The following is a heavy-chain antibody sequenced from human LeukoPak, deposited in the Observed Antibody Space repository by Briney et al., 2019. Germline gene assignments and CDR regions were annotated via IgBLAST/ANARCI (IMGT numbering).Heavy chain of an antibody. J-gene: IGHJ4*02. CDR3: ARDGMITFGGVIVLDY. V-gene: IGHV3-7*03. CDR2: IKQDGSEK. CDR1: GFTFSSYW. Sequence: QSGGSLRLSCAASGFTFSSYWMSWVRQAPGKGLEWVANIKQDGSEKYYVGSVKGRFTISRDNAKNSLYLQMNSLRAEDTAVYYCARDGMITFGGVIVLDYCGQGTLVTVSS. D-gene: IGHD3-16*02.